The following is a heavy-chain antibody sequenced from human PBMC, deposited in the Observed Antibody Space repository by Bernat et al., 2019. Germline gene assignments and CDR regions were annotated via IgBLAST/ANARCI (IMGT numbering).Heavy chain of an antibody. V-gene: IGHV4-34*01. CDR1: GGSFSGYY. CDR2: INHSGST. Sequence: QVQLQQWGAGLLKPSETLSLTCAVYGGSFSGYYWSWIRQPPGKGLEWIGEINHSGSTNYNPSLKSRVTISVDTSKNQFSLKLSSVTAADTAVYYCASGPYCSSTSCVDYWGQGTLVTVSS. J-gene: IGHJ4*02. CDR3: ASGPYCSSTSCVDY. D-gene: IGHD2-2*01.